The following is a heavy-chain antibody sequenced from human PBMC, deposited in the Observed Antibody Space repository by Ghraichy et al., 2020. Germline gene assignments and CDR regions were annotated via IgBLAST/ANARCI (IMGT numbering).Heavy chain of an antibody. J-gene: IGHJ4*02. CDR3: ANTPWTSLWF. V-gene: IGHV4-34*01. Sequence: SETLSPTCAVYGGSFSGYYWSWIRQPPGKGLEWIGEIKDRGSTNYNPSLKSRVTMSVDTSKSQFSLKLTSVTAADTAVYYCANTPWTSLWFWAQGTLVTVSS. CDR1: GGSFSGYY. D-gene: IGHD2-21*01. CDR2: IKDRGST.